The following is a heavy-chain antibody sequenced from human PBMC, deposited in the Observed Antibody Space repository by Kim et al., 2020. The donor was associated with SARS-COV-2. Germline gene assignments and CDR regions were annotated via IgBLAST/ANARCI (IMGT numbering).Heavy chain of an antibody. Sequence: GGSLRLSCAASGFTFSSYAMSWVRQAPGKGLEWVSAISGSGGSTYYADSVKGRFTISRDNSKNTLYLQMNSLRAEDTAVYYCAKDILGGFDWLLSDAFDIWGQGTMVTVSS. CDR3: AKDILGGFDWLLSDAFDI. J-gene: IGHJ3*02. V-gene: IGHV3-23*01. D-gene: IGHD3-9*01. CDR1: GFTFSSYA. CDR2: ISGSGGST.